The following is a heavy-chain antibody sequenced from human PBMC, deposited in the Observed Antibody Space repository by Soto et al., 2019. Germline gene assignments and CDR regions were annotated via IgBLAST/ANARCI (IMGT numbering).Heavy chain of an antibody. CDR1: GFTFSSYS. CDR3: ASGTAAGYRYYYYMDV. V-gene: IGHV3-21*01. Sequence: EVQLVESGGGLVKPGGSLRLSCAASGFTFSSYSMNWVRQAPGEGLEWVSSISSSSSYIYYADSVKGRFTISRDNAKNSLYLQMNSLRAEDTAVYYCASGTAAGYRYYYYMDVWGKGTTVTVSS. J-gene: IGHJ6*03. CDR2: ISSSSSYI. D-gene: IGHD6-13*01.